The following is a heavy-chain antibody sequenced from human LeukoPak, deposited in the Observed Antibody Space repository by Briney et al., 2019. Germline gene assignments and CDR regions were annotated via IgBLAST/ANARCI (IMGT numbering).Heavy chain of an antibody. CDR1: GFTFSSYA. Sequence: GGSLRLSCAASGFTFSSYAMSWVRQAPGKGLEWVSSISGGGGTTGYADSVKGRFTISRDNAKNTLYLQMNSLRAEDTALYYCGRGRLLSFGELSDFWGQGTLVTVSS. J-gene: IGHJ4*02. CDR2: ISGGGGTT. V-gene: IGHV3-23*01. CDR3: GRGRLLSFGELSDF. D-gene: IGHD3-10*01.